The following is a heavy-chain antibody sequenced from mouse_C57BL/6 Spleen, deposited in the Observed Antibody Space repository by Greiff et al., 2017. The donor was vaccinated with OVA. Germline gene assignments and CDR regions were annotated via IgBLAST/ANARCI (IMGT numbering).Heavy chain of an antibody. CDR3: AKSYGSSWYFDV. Sequence: EVQLKESGGGLVKPGGSLKLSCAASGFTFSDYGMHWVRQAPEKGLEWVAYISSGSSTIYYADTVKGRFTISRDNAKNTLFLQMTSLRSEDTAMYYCAKSYGSSWYFDVWGTGTTVTVSS. J-gene: IGHJ1*03. CDR2: ISSGSSTI. V-gene: IGHV5-17*01. D-gene: IGHD1-1*01. CDR1: GFTFSDYG.